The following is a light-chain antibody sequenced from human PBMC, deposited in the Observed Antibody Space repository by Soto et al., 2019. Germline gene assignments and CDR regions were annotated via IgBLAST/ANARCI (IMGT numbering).Light chain of an antibody. Sequence: QSALTQPPSASGSPRQSVTISCTGTSSDVGGYNYVSWYQQHPGKAPKLVIYEVNKRPSGVPNRFSGSKSGNTASLTVSGLQAEDEADYYCSSYAGSNRMVFGGGTKVTVL. CDR2: EVN. CDR1: SSDVGGYNY. CDR3: SSYAGSNRMV. J-gene: IGLJ2*01. V-gene: IGLV2-8*01.